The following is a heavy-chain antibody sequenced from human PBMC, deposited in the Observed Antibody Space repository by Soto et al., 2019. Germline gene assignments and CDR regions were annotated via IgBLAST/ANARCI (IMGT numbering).Heavy chain of an antibody. CDR1: GGSISSGDYY. D-gene: IGHD6-19*01. CDR3: ARELPISSGWSLRFDY. Sequence: PSETLSLTCTVSGGSISSGDYYWSWIRQPPGKGLEWIGYIYYSGSTNYNPSLKSRVTISVDTSKNQFSLKLSSVTAADTAVYYCARELPISSGWSLRFDYWGQGTLVTVSS. CDR2: IYYSGST. V-gene: IGHV4-61*08. J-gene: IGHJ4*02.